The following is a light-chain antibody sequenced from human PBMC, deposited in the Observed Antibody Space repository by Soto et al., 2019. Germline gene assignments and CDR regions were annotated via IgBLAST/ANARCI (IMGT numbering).Light chain of an antibody. CDR2: EVS. CDR3: SSYAGSNNSYV. CDR1: SSDVGGYNY. Sequence: QSALTQPPSASGSPQQSVTISCTGTSSDVGGYNYVSEYQQHPAKAPKLMIYEVSKRPSGVPDRFSGSKSGTTAALTVSGLQAEDVADYYCSSYAGSNNSYVFGTGTKVTVL. V-gene: IGLV2-8*01. J-gene: IGLJ1*01.